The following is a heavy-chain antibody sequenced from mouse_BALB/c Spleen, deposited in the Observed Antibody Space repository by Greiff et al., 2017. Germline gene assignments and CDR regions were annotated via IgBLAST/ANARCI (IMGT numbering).Heavy chain of an antibody. V-gene: IGHV5-4*02. D-gene: IGHD2-2*01. CDR1: GFTFSDYY. Sequence: EVKLVESGGGLVKPGGSLKLSCAASGFTFSDYYMYWVRQTPEKRLEWVATISDGGSYTYYPDSVKGRFTISRDNAKNNLYLKMSSLKSEDTAMYYGARVWLRRDYYAMDYWGQGTSVTVSS. J-gene: IGHJ4*01. CDR2: ISDGGSYT. CDR3: ARVWLRRDYYAMDY.